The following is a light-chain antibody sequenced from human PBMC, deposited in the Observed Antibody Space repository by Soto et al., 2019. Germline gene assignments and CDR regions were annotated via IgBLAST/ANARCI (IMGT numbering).Light chain of an antibody. CDR1: QSISEN. J-gene: IGKJ4*01. Sequence: EIVMTQSPPTLSVSPGERATLSCRASQSISENLAWYQQKPGQAPRLLIYGASTGATSIPARYSGSGSGTEFTLTISSLQSEDFAIYSCQQYNNSPLTFGGGTKVDIK. CDR3: QQYNNSPLT. V-gene: IGKV3-15*01. CDR2: GAS.